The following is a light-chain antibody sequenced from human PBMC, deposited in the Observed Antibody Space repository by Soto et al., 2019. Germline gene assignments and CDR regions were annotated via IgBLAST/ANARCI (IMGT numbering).Light chain of an antibody. J-gene: IGLJ1*01. CDR3: SSYTTASTYV. V-gene: IGLV2-14*03. CDR1: SSDVGAYKF. Sequence: QSAPTQPASVSGSPGQSITISCTGTSSDVGAYKFVSWYQHHPGKAPKLIIYDVSNRPSGVSNRFSGSKSDNTASLTISGLQAEDEDDYYCSSYTTASTYVFGTMTKVTVL. CDR2: DVS.